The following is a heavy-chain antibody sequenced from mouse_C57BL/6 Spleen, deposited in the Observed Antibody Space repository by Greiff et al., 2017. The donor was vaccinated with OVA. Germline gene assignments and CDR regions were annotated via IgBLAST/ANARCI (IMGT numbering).Heavy chain of an antibody. D-gene: IGHD4-1*01. V-gene: IGHV1-50*01. J-gene: IGHJ1*03. CDR1: GYTFTSYW. CDR2: IDPSDSYT. CDR3: ARSAGTGGWYFDV. Sequence: VQLQQPGAELVKPGASVKLSCKASGYTFTSYWMQWVKQRPGQGLEWIGEIDPSDSYTNYNQKFKGKATLTVDTSSSTAYMQLSSLTSEDSAVYYCARSAGTGGWYFDVWGTGTTVTVSS.